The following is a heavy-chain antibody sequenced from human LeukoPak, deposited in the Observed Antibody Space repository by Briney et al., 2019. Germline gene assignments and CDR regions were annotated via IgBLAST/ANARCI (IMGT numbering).Heavy chain of an antibody. Sequence: QPGGSLRLSCAASGFTFSNYGMHWVRQAPGKGLEWVAFIRYDASNKYYADSVKGRFTISRDNSKNTLYLQMNSLRAEDTAVYYCAKGVWFGDQPASDYWGQGTLVTVSS. CDR2: IRYDASNK. J-gene: IGHJ4*02. V-gene: IGHV3-30*02. D-gene: IGHD3-10*01. CDR1: GFTFSNYG. CDR3: AKGVWFGDQPASDY.